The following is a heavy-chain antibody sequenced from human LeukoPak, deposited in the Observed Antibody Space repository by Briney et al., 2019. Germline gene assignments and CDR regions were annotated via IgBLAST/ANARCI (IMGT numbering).Heavy chain of an antibody. D-gene: IGHD3-22*01. V-gene: IGHV1-18*01. Sequence: ASVKVSCKSSGYTFTSYGFTWVRQAPGQGLEWMGWISAYNGNTDYAQKLQGRVTMPTDTSTSTAYMDLRSLRSDDTAVYFCARAYYHDTSSYQGFDFWGQGTLVTVSS. J-gene: IGHJ4*02. CDR2: ISAYNGNT. CDR3: ARAYYHDTSSYQGFDF. CDR1: GYTFTSYG.